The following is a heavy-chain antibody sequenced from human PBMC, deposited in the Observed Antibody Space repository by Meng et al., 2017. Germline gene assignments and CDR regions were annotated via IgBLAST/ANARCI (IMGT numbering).Heavy chain of an antibody. J-gene: IGHJ5*02. CDR3: ARESWFDP. V-gene: IGHV1-69*01. Sequence: VQVVRSGVGVRKPGSVGKVSCKASGGTSSSYAIGRVRQAPVQGLEWMGGIVPIFGTANYAQKFQGRVTITADESTSTAYMELSSLRSDDTAVYYCARESWFDPWGQGTLVTVSS. CDR1: GGTSSSYA. CDR2: IVPIFGTA.